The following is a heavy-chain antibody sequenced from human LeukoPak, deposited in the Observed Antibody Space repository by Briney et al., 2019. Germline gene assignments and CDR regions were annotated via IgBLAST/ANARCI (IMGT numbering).Heavy chain of an antibody. D-gene: IGHD3-22*01. CDR3: ARARGGLYYYDSSGYYYGNYFDY. CDR1: GGSFSGYY. CDR2: INHSGGT. J-gene: IGHJ4*02. Sequence: SETLSLTCAVYGGSFSGYYWGWIRPPPGKGLEWVGEINHSGGTNYNPSLKSRVTISVDTSKNQFSLKLSSVTAADTAVYYCARARGGLYYYDSSGYYYGNYFDYWGQGTLVTVSS. V-gene: IGHV4-34*01.